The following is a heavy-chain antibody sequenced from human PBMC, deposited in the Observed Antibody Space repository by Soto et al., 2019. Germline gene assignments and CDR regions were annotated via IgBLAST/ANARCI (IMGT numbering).Heavy chain of an antibody. V-gene: IGHV3-30-3*01. CDR2: ISYDGSNK. CDR1: GFTFSSYA. D-gene: IGHD6-19*01. CDR3: ARDAVAGTKPHYYGMDV. Sequence: LRLSCAASGFTFSSYAMHWVRQAPGKGLEWVAVISYDGSNKYYADSVKGRFTISRDNSKNTLYLQMNSLRAEDTAVYYCARDAVAGTKPHYYGMDVWGQGTTVTVSS. J-gene: IGHJ6*02.